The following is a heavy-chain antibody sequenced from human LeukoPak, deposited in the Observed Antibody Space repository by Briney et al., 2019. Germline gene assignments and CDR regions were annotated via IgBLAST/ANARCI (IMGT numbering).Heavy chain of an antibody. Sequence: PGGSLRLSCAASGFTFSSHVMSWVRQAPGKGLEWVSAIGDDVVSTYYAESVKGRFTISRDNSKNTLYLQMNSLRAEDTATYYCARDSPLLTVWGQGTLVTVSS. J-gene: IGHJ4*02. CDR1: GFTFSSHV. CDR3: ARDSPLLTV. CDR2: IGDDVVST. D-gene: IGHD3-9*01. V-gene: IGHV3-23*01.